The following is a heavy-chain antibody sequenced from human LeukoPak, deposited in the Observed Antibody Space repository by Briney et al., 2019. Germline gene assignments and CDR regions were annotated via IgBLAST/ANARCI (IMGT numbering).Heavy chain of an antibody. CDR2: INHSGST. D-gene: IGHD3-9*01. J-gene: IGHJ3*02. CDR3: ASDYDNDAFDI. Sequence: PSETLSLXCAVYGGSFSGYYWSWIRQPPGKGLEWIGEINHSGSTNYNPSLKSQVTISVDTSKNQFSLKLSSVTAADTAVYYCASDYDNDAFDIWGQGTMVTVSS. V-gene: IGHV4-34*01. CDR1: GGSFSGYY.